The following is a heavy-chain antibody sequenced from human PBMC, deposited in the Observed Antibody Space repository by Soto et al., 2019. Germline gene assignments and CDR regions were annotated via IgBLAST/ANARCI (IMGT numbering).Heavy chain of an antibody. J-gene: IGHJ6*02. CDR2: INPSGGST. CDR3: ARDLTHYDFWSGPRPGMRV. CDR1: GYTFTSYY. D-gene: IGHD3-3*01. Sequence: KVSCKASGYTFTSYYMHWVRQAPGQGLEWMGIINPSGGSTNYAQKFQGRVTMTRDTSTSTAYMELRSLRSDDTAVYYCARDLTHYDFWSGPRPGMRVWGQGTTVTVSS. V-gene: IGHV1-46*01.